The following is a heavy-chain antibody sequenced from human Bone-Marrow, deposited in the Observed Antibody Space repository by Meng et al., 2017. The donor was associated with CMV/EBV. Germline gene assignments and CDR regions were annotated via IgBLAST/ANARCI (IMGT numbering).Heavy chain of an antibody. CDR2: INPNSGGT. Sequence: ASVKVSCKASGYTFTGYYMHWVRQAPGQGLEWMGWINPNSGGTNYAQKFQGRVTITADKSTSTAYMELSSLRSEDTAVYYCASRVRGVLYYYGMDVWGQGTTVTVSS. CDR1: GYTFTGYY. V-gene: IGHV1-2*02. J-gene: IGHJ6*02. CDR3: ASRVRGVLYYYGMDV. D-gene: IGHD3-10*01.